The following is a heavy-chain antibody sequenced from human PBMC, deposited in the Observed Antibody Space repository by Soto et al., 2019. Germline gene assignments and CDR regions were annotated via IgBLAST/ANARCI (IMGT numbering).Heavy chain of an antibody. D-gene: IGHD6-19*01. CDR3: AKKYYSSGWIFDY. J-gene: IGHJ4*02. CDR2: VSGSGGST. CDR1: GFTFSSYA. V-gene: IGHV3-23*01. Sequence: EVQLLESGGGLVQPGGSLRLSCAASGFTFSSYAMSWVRQAPGKGLEWVSAVSGSGGSTYYADSVKGRFTISRDNSNNTLYLQVNSLRAEDMAVYYCAKKYYSSGWIFDYWVQGTLVTVAS.